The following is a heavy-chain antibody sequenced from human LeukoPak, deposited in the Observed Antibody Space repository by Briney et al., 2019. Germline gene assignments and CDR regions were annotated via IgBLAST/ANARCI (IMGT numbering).Heavy chain of an antibody. CDR3: ARVDTAMGSLDY. V-gene: IGHV3-33*08. D-gene: IGHD5-18*01. J-gene: IGHJ4*02. Sequence: GGSLRLSCAASGFTFSSSWIHWVRQAPGKGLEGVAVVWNDGSNENYVDSVKGRFTISRDNAKNTLYLQMNSLRAEDTALYYCARVDTAMGSLDYWGQGILVTVSS. CDR1: GFTFSSSW. CDR2: VWNDGSNE.